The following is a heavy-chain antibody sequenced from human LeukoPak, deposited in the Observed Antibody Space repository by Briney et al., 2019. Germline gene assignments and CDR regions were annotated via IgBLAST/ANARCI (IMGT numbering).Heavy chain of an antibody. D-gene: IGHD3-16*01. Sequence: GGSLRLSCAASGFTFSSYWMSWVRQAPGKGLEWVANIKQDGSEKYYVDSVKGRFTISRDNAKNSLYLQMNSLRAEDTAVYYCARVNLKYDYVWGSKTYYFDYWGQGTLVTVSS. J-gene: IGHJ4*02. CDR3: ARVNLKYDYVWGSKTYYFDY. CDR1: GFTFSSYW. V-gene: IGHV3-7*01. CDR2: IKQDGSEK.